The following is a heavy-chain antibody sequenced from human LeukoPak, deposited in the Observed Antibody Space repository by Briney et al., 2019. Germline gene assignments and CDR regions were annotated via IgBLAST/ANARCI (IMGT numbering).Heavy chain of an antibody. CDR1: GGSISSSNW. CDR3: ARDPLLLTPRGYFDL. V-gene: IGHV4-4*02. D-gene: IGHD3-9*01. J-gene: IGHJ2*01. Sequence: SGTLSLTCAVSGGSISSSNWWSWVRQPPGKGLEWIGEIYHSGSTNYNPSLKSRVTISVDKSKNQFSLKLSSVTAADTAVYYCARDPLLLTPRGYFDLWGRGTLVTVSS. CDR2: IYHSGST.